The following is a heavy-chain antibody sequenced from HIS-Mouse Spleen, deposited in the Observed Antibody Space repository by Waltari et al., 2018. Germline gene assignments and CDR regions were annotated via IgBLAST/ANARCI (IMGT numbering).Heavy chain of an antibody. CDR1: GGSISSSSYY. Sequence: QLQLQESGPGLVKPSETLSLTCTVSGGSISSSSYYWGWIRKPPGKGLGWIGCIYYSGSTSYTPSLKSRFTISVDTSKNQFSLKLSSVTAADTAVYYCAREIPYSSSWYDWYFDLWGRGTLVTVSS. CDR2: IYYSGST. V-gene: IGHV4-39*07. CDR3: AREIPYSSSWYDWYFDL. D-gene: IGHD6-13*01. J-gene: IGHJ2*01.